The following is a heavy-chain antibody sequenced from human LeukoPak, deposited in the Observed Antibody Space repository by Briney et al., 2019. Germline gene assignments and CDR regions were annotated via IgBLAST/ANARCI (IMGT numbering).Heavy chain of an antibody. V-gene: IGHV3-7*01. CDR1: GFTFSSYW. J-gene: IGHJ4*02. CDR2: IKQDGSEK. D-gene: IGHD2-21*02. Sequence: PGGSLRLSCAASGFTFSSYWMSWVRQAPGKGLEWVAHIKQDGSEKYYVDSVKGRFTISRDNAKNSLYLQMNSLRAEDTAVYYCARGRTYCGGDCYSGFDYWGQGTLVTVSS. CDR3: ARGRTYCGGDCYSGFDY.